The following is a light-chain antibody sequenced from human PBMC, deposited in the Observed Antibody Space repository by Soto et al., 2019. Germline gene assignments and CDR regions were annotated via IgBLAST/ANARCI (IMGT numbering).Light chain of an antibody. Sequence: DIQMTQSPSTLSASVGDRVTITCRASQSMSSWLAWYQQKPGKAPKLLIYKASNLESGVPSRFSGSGSGTEFTLTISSLQPDDFATYYCQQYKSNSPTFGQGTKVEIK. V-gene: IGKV1-5*03. CDR1: QSMSSW. CDR2: KAS. CDR3: QQYKSNSPT. J-gene: IGKJ1*01.